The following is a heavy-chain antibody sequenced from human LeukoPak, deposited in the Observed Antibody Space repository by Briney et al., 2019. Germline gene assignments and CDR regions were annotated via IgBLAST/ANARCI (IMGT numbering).Heavy chain of an antibody. CDR1: GGSISSYY. Sequence: PSETLSLTCTVSGGSISSYYWSWIRQPAGKGLEWIGYIYYSGSTNYNPSLKSRVTISVDTSKNQFSLKLSSVTAADTAVYYCARVDTAMVSFDYWGQGTLVTVSS. CDR2: IYYSGST. V-gene: IGHV4-59*01. CDR3: ARVDTAMVSFDY. J-gene: IGHJ4*02. D-gene: IGHD5-18*01.